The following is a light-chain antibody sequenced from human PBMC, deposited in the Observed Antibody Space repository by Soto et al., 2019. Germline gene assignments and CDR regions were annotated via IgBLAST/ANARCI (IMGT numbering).Light chain of an antibody. CDR1: QDITNY. Sequence: DIQMTQSPSSLSASVGDRATITCQASQDITNYVSWCQQKPRKAPKLLINDASTLKTGVPSRFSGSGSGTDFFFAIRSLQPEDVAAFHCQHYGNLPLTFGGGTKVDMK. CDR3: QHYGNLPLT. V-gene: IGKV1-33*01. CDR2: DAS. J-gene: IGKJ4*01.